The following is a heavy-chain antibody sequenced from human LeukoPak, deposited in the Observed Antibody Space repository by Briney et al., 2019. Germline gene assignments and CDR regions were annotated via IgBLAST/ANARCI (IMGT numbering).Heavy chain of an antibody. V-gene: IGHV4-31*03. CDR1: GGSISSGGYY. Sequence: PPQTLSLTCTVSGGSISSGGYYWSWIRQHPGKGLEWIGYIYYSGSTYYNPSLKSRVTISVDTSKNQFSLKLSSVTAADTAVYYCARDYYDSSGSPGVFDPWGQGTLVTVSS. D-gene: IGHD3-22*01. CDR3: ARDYYDSSGSPGVFDP. CDR2: IYYSGST. J-gene: IGHJ5*02.